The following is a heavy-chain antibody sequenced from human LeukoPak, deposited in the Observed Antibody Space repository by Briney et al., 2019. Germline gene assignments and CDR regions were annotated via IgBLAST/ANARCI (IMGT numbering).Heavy chain of an antibody. D-gene: IGHD3-3*01. J-gene: IGHJ5*02. Sequence: GGSLRLSCAASGFTFSSYSMNWVRQAPGKGLEWVSSISSSSSYIYYADSVKGRFTISRDNAKNSLYLQMNSLRAEDTAVYYCAKAATIFGVVSVWFDPWGQGTLVTVSS. CDR2: ISSSSSYI. CDR3: AKAATIFGVVSVWFDP. V-gene: IGHV3-21*04. CDR1: GFTFSSYS.